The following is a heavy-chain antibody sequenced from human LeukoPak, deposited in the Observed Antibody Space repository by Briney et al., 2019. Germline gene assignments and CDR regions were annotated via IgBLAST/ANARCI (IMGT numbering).Heavy chain of an antibody. CDR2: ISGSGDST. Sequence: PGGSLRLSCAASGFTFSSHAMSWVRQAPGKGLEWVSAISGSGDSTYYADSVKGRFTISRDNPKTTLYLQINSLRAEDTAVYYCAKSDYDFRSGYLSLAYWGQGTLVTVSS. CDR3: AKSDYDFRSGYLSLAY. V-gene: IGHV3-23*01. CDR1: GFTFSSHA. J-gene: IGHJ4*02. D-gene: IGHD3-3*01.